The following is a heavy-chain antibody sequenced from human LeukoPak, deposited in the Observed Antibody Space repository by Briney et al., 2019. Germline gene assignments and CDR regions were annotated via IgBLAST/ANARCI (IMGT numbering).Heavy chain of an antibody. J-gene: IGHJ4*02. CDR2: MSYDGSKK. D-gene: IGHD6-19*01. CDR3: AKDRYSSGWSSPYYFDY. Sequence: GSLRLSCAGSGFIFSAYGMRWVRQAPGKGLEWVAVMSYDGSKKYYADSVKGRFTISRDNSKRTLHLQMNSLRAEDTAVYYCAKDRYSSGWSSPYYFDYWGQGTLVTVSS. CDR1: GFIFSAYG. V-gene: IGHV3-30*18.